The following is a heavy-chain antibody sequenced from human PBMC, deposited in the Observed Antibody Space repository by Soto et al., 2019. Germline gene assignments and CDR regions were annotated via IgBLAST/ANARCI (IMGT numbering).Heavy chain of an antibody. CDR3: VRTACLRVNCSYRGVR. D-gene: IGHD3-10*01. J-gene: IGHJ1*01. V-gene: IGHV3-33*08. Sequence: QWQLVESGGGVVKPGRSLRLYCAASGFNFNTVGMHWVRQAPGKGLEWVAVIKFNGNNQHYADFVRGRFIISRDNSRNTVFLRIACLRAEDTARYYFVRTACLRVNCSYRGVRWDQANLVSVSS. CDR2: IKFNGNNQ. CDR1: GFNFNTVG.